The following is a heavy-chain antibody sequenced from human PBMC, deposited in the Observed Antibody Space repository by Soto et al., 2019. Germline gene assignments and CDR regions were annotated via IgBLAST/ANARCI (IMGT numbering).Heavy chain of an antibody. V-gene: IGHV1-18*01. CDR3: ARGEVVVVPAATGWFDP. D-gene: IGHD2-2*01. CDR1: GYTFTSYG. J-gene: IGHJ5*02. CDR2: ISAYNGNT. Sequence: ASVKVSCKASGYTFTSYGISWVRQAPGQGLEWMGWISAYNGNTNYSQKLQGRVTMTRDTSASTAYMELSSLRSEDTAVYYCARGEVVVVPAATGWFDPWGQGTPVTVSS.